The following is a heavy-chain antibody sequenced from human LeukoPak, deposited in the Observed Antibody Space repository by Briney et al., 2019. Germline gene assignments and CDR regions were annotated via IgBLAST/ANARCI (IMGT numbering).Heavy chain of an antibody. CDR3: AKDHPPNQLSSGWYYFDY. V-gene: IGHV3-30*18. CDR2: VSYDGSNK. Sequence: GGSLRLSCAASGFTFSSYGMHWVRQAPGKGLEWVAVVSYDGSNKYYADSVKGRFTISRDNSKNTLYLQMNSLRAEDTAVYYCAKDHPPNQLSSGWYYFDYWGQGTLVTVSS. J-gene: IGHJ4*02. D-gene: IGHD6-19*01. CDR1: GFTFSSYG.